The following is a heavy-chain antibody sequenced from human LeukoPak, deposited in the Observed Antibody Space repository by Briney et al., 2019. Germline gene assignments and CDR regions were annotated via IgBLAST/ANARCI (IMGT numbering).Heavy chain of an antibody. V-gene: IGHV3-30*04. CDR1: GFTFSSYA. D-gene: IGHD3-16*01. J-gene: IGHJ4*02. CDR2: ISYDGSNK. CDR3: ARDADAYSDY. Sequence: GGSLRLSCAASGFTFSSYAMHWVRQAPGKGLEWVAVISYDGSNKYYADSVKGRFTISRDNSKNTLYLQMNSLRAEDTAVYYCARDADAYSDYWGQGTLVTVSS.